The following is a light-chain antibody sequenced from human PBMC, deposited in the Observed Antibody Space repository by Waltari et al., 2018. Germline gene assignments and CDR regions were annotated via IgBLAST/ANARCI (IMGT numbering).Light chain of an antibody. Sequence: QTVVPQEPSLTVPPGGTVTLTCTPTTRAVISNSYPNWFQQKPGQAPTSLLYDTNKRHFWTPARFAGSLLGGKAALTLSRALPEDEADYYCALYYGNARWVFGGGTKLTVL. CDR2: DTN. J-gene: IGLJ3*02. CDR1: TRAVISNSY. V-gene: IGLV7-43*01. CDR3: ALYYGNARWV.